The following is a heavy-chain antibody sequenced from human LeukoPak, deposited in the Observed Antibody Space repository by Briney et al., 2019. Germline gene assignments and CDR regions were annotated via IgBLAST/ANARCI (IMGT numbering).Heavy chain of an antibody. CDR1: GGSISSGTYS. D-gene: IGHD1-26*01. CDR3: AREGHSGSLVY. CDR2: IYTSRRA. V-gene: IGHV4-61*02. Sequence: PSETLSLTCTVSGGSISSGTYSWTWVRQPAGEGLEWIGRIYTSRRADYNPSLKSRVTMSIDTSNNEFSLNLSSTTAADTAVYYCAREGHSGSLVYWGQGTLVTVSS. J-gene: IGHJ4*02.